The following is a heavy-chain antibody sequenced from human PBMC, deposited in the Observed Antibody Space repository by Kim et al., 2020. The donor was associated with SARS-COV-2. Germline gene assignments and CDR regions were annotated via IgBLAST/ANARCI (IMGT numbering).Heavy chain of an antibody. CDR2: GGT. Sequence: GGTNDARRFQGRVTMTREPSISTVYLEMTRLRSDDTGVYYCARSSLLGFDYWGQGTLVTVSS. D-gene: IGHD2-15*01. V-gene: IGHV1-2*02. J-gene: IGHJ4*02. CDR3: ARSSLLGFDY.